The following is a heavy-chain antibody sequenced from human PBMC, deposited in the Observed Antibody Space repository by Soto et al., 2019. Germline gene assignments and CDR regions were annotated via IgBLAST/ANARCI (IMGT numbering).Heavy chain of an antibody. CDR3: ARGDRQWLVMGSWQCYYDY. D-gene: IGHD6-19*01. V-gene: IGHV4-39*01. J-gene: IGHJ4*02. Sequence: QLQLQESGPGLVKPSETLSLTCTVSGGSISSSSYYWGWIRQPPGKGLEWIGSIYYSGSTYYNPSLKSRVTISVDTSKNQFSLKLSSVTAADTAVYYCARGDRQWLVMGSWQCYYDYWGQGTLVTVSS. CDR2: IYYSGST. CDR1: GGSISSSSYY.